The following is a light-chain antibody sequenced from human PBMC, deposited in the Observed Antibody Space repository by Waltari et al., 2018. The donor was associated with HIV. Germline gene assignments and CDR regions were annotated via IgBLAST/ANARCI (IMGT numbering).Light chain of an antibody. CDR1: QSLLHSNGYNY. CDR2: LGS. V-gene: IGKV2-28*01. Sequence: DIVMTQSPLSLPVTPGAPASTSCRSSQSLLHSNGYNYLDWYLRKPGQSPQLLIYLGSNRASGVPDRFSGSGSGTDFTLKISRVEAEDVGVYYCMQALQTPRTFGQGTKVEIK. CDR3: MQALQTPRT. J-gene: IGKJ1*01.